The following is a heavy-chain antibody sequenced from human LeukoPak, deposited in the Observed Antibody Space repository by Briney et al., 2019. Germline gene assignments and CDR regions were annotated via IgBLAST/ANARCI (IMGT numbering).Heavy chain of an antibody. CDR1: GFTFSSYG. D-gene: IGHD2-2*01. CDR3: RGGYCSSTSCGDAFDI. J-gene: IGHJ3*02. Sequence: GGTLRLSCAASGFTFSSYGMSWVRQAPGKGLEWVANIKQDGSEKYYVDSVKGRFTISRDNAKNSLYLQMNSLRAEDTAVYYCRGGYCSSTSCGDAFDIWGQGTMVTVSS. V-gene: IGHV3-7*01. CDR2: IKQDGSEK.